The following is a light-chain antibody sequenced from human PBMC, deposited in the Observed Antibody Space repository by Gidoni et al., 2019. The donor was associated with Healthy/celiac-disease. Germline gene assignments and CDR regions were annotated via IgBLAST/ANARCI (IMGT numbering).Light chain of an antibody. J-gene: IGKJ2*01. CDR3: QQYNNWPPYT. Sequence: EIVMTQSPATLSVSPGESATLSCRASQSVSSNLAWYRQKPGQAPRLLIYGASTRATGIPARFSGSGSGTEFTLTISSLQSEDFAVYYCQQYNNWPPYTFXXXTKLEIK. CDR2: GAS. V-gene: IGKV3-15*01. CDR1: QSVSSN.